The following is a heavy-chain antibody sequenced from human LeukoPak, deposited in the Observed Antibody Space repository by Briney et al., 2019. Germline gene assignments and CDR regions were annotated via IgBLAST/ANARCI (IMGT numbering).Heavy chain of an antibody. D-gene: IGHD6-19*01. J-gene: IGHJ4*02. Sequence: GESLKISCKGSGYSFTSYWIGWVRQMPGKGLEWMGIIYPGDSDTRYSPSFQGQVTISADKSISTAYLQWSSLKASDTAMYYCASTYISSGWYNYFDYWGQGTLVTVSS. CDR1: GYSFTSYW. CDR2: IYPGDSDT. CDR3: ASTYISSGWYNYFDY. V-gene: IGHV5-51*01.